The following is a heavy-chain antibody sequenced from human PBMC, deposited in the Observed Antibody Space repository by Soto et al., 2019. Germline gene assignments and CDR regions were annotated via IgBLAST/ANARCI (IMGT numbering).Heavy chain of an antibody. D-gene: IGHD2-2*01. V-gene: IGHV4-59*08. CDR3: ARHDCSSTSCYARADYMDV. CDR2: IYYSGST. Sequence: SETLFLTRTVSGGSIRSYYWSWIRQPPGKGPDWIVYIYYSGSTNYNPSLKSRVTISVDTSKNQFSLKLSSVTAADTAVYYCARHDCSSTSCYARADYMDVWGKGTTVTVSS. J-gene: IGHJ6*03. CDR1: GGSIRSYY.